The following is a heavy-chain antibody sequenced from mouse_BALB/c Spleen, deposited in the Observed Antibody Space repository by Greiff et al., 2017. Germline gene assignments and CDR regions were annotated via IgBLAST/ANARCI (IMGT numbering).Heavy chain of an antibody. CDR3: ASPSWDGYTWFAY. CDR2: IWSGGST. Sequence: QVQLKESGPGLVQPSQSLSITCTVSGFSLTSYGVHWVRQSPGKGLEWLGVIWSGGSTDYNAAFISRLSISKDNSKSQVFFKMNSLQANDTAIYYCASPSWDGYTWFAYWGQGTLVTVSA. J-gene: IGHJ3*01. V-gene: IGHV2-2*02. CDR1: GFSLTSYG. D-gene: IGHD2-3*01.